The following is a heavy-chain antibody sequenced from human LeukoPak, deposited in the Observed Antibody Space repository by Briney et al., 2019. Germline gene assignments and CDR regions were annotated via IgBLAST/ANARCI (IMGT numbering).Heavy chain of an antibody. D-gene: IGHD6-13*01. V-gene: IGHV1-2*02. CDR2: INPNSGGT. CDR3: ARVLAAAVAFDY. CDR1: GYSFTGYY. Sequence: ASVKVSCKASGYSFTGYYMHWVRQAPGQGLEWMGWINPNSGGTNYAQKFQGRVTMTRDTSISTAYMELSRLRSDDTAVYYCARVLAAAVAFDYWGQGTLVTVSS. J-gene: IGHJ4*02.